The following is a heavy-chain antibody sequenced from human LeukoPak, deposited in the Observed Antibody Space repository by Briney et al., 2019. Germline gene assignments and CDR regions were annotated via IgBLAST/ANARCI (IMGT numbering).Heavy chain of an antibody. J-gene: IGHJ4*02. D-gene: IGHD3-10*01. CDR1: GYTFTGYY. CDR2: INPNSGGT. V-gene: IGHV1-2*04. Sequence: ASVKVSCKAPGYTFTGYYMHWVRQAPGQGLEWMGWINPNSGGTNYAQKFQGWATMTRDTSISTAYMELSRLRSDDTAVYYCARETGRGYGSGSYYDYWGQGTLVTVPS. CDR3: ARETGRGYGSGSYYDY.